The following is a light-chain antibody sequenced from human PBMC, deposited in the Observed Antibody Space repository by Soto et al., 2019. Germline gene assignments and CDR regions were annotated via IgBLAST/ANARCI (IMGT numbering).Light chain of an antibody. V-gene: IGKV3-20*01. J-gene: IGKJ1*01. CDR2: GAS. CDR1: QSVSSSY. Sequence: EIVLTQSPGTLSLSPGERATLSCRASQSVSSSYLAWYQQKPGPAPRLLIYGASSRATGIPDRFSGSGSGTDFTLTISRLEPEDFAVYYCQQYGSSPETFGRGTKVEIK. CDR3: QQYGSSPET.